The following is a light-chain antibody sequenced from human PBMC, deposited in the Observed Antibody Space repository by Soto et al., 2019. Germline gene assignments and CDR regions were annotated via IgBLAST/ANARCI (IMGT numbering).Light chain of an antibody. Sequence: QSALTQPASVSGSPGQSITISCTGTTNDVGGYTYVSWYQHHPGKAPKLLIYEVSNRPSGVSDRFSASKSGNTASLSISGLQPEDEADYYCTSYTSGSTRGVFGGGTKVTVL. CDR3: TSYTSGSTRGV. V-gene: IGLV2-14*01. J-gene: IGLJ2*01. CDR2: EVS. CDR1: TNDVGGYTY.